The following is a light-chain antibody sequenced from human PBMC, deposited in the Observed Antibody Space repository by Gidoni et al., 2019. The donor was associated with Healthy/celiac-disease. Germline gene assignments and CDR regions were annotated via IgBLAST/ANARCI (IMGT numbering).Light chain of an antibody. V-gene: IGLV1-40*01. J-gene: IGLJ3*02. Sequence: QSVLTQPPSVSGAPAQRVTISCTGSSSNIGAGYDVHWYQQLPGTAPKLLIYGNSNRPSGVPDRFSGSKSGTSASLAITGLQAEDEADYYCQSYDSSLSVWVFGGGTKLTVL. CDR3: QSYDSSLSVWV. CDR2: GNS. CDR1: SSNIGAGYD.